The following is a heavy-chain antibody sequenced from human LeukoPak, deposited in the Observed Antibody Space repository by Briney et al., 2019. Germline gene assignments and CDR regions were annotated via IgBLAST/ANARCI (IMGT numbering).Heavy chain of an antibody. CDR3: AASIAAAGTKVIGAFDI. D-gene: IGHD6-13*01. Sequence: SESLSLTCTVSGGSISSYYWSWIRPPPGKGLEWIGYIYYSGSTNYIPSLKSRVTISVDTSRNQFSLKLSSVTAADTAVYYCAASIAAAGTKVIGAFDIWGQGTMVTVSS. V-gene: IGHV4-59*01. CDR2: IYYSGST. J-gene: IGHJ3*02. CDR1: GGSISSYY.